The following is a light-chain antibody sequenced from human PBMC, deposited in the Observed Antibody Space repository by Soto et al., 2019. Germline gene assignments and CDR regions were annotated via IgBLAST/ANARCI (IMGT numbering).Light chain of an antibody. CDR2: ERS. V-gene: IGLV2-23*01. Sequence: QSVLTQPASVSGSPGQSITISCTGTSSDVGCYNLVSWYQQHPGKAPKLMIYERSKRPSGVSIRFSGSKSGNTASLTISGLQAEDEADYYSCSYAGSSRVFGTGTKLTVL. CDR3: CSYAGSSRV. CDR1: SSDVGCYNL. J-gene: IGLJ1*01.